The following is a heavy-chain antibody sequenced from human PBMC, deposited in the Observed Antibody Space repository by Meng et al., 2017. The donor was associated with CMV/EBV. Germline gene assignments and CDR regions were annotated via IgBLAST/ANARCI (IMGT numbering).Heavy chain of an antibody. J-gene: IGHJ4*02. CDR2: IIPIFGTA. CDR1: GGTFSSYA. CDR3: ARKGTFGGAVGAFDY. D-gene: IGHD3-16*01. Sequence: QVQLVQSGAEVKKPXSSVKVSXMASGGTFSSYAISWVRQAPGQGLEWMGGIIPIFGTANYAQKFQGRVTITADESTSTAYMELSSLRSEDTAVYYCARKGTFGGAVGAFDYGGQGTLVTVSS. V-gene: IGHV1-69*12.